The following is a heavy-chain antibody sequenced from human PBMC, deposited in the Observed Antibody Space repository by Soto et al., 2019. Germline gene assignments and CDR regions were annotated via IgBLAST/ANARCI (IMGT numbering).Heavy chain of an antibody. Sequence: QITLKESGPTLVKPTQTLTLTCSFSGFSLSTTGVGVVWIRQSPGKALEWLAIIYWDNDKRYRPSLKSRVTITKDTSKYPVDLTVTNMDPVDTGTYYCARSLWFGELHWGQGALVTVSS. CDR2: IYWDNDK. CDR1: GFSLSTTGVG. CDR3: ARSLWFGELH. V-gene: IGHV2-5*02. J-gene: IGHJ4*02. D-gene: IGHD3-10*01.